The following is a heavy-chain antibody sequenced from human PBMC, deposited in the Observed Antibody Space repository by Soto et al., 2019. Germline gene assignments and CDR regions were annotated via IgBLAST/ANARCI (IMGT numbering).Heavy chain of an antibody. V-gene: IGHV4-4*07. CDR1: GAYVSDFS. CDR3: ARESGENWTYEAH. CDR2: ITVNGIT. Sequence: QVQQLESGPGLVKPWDTLSLTCTVSGAYVSDFSWSWIRQPAGKGLEWIGRITVNGITQYTPSFRSRVTMSMDTSRNQFSLNLQCATAADTALYYCARESGENWTYEAHWGQGTLVTVSS. D-gene: IGHD1-7*01. J-gene: IGHJ1*01.